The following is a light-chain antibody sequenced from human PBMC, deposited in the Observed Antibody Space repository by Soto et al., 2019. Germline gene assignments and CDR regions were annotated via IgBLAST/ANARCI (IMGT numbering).Light chain of an antibody. J-gene: IGKJ1*01. V-gene: IGKV1-39*01. CDR3: QQRYSTPWT. CDR2: VAS. CDR1: QSINSY. Sequence: QLNLSAFSVSASIGDRVSITCRASQSINSYINWYQQKAGKALKLLIYVASNLQTGVPSRFSGSGSVTDFTLTISSLQPEDFATYCCQQRYSTPWTFVLGTKVDIK.